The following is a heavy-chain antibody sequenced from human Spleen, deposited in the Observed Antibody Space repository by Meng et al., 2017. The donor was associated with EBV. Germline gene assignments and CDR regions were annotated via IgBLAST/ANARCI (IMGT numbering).Heavy chain of an antibody. V-gene: IGHV3-23*04. D-gene: IGHD6-13*01. Sequence: VGLGESGGGLLQPGGSLRLSCAASGFSFSTYAMSWVRQAPEKGLEWVSAITGTGDNIYYTDSVKGRFTISRDNSKNTLYLQMNSLRAEDTAVYYCAKGYSSTWYEYFQHWGQATLVTVSS. CDR1: GFSFSTYA. CDR2: ITGTGDNI. CDR3: AKGYSSTWYEYFQH. J-gene: IGHJ1*01.